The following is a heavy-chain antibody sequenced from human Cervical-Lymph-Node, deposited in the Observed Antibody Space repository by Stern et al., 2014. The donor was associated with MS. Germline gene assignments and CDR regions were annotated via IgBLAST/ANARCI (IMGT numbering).Heavy chain of an antibody. V-gene: IGHV1-2*02. D-gene: IGHD1-26*01. J-gene: IGHJ4*02. CDR3: ARDRGSYSDY. CDR1: GYTFTAYF. Sequence: QVQLVQSGAEVERPGASVQVSCKASGYTFTAYFLHWVRQAPGQGLEVMGWISPKTGSATYAQKFQDRVTMTRDTSINTGYMEVSSLRSDDTAVYYCARDRGSYSDYWGQGTLVAVSS. CDR2: ISPKTGSA.